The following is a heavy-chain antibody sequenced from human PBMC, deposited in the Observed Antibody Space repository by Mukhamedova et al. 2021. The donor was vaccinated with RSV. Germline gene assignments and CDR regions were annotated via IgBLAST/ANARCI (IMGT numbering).Heavy chain of an antibody. CDR3: ARDSSGVAPFFDY. Sequence: GKGLEWVSLIYSGGSTYYADSVKGRFTISRDNFKYTLSLQMDNLRAEDTAVYYCARDSSGVAPFFDYWGQGILVSVSS. CDR2: IYSGGST. D-gene: IGHD3-10*01. J-gene: IGHJ4*02. V-gene: IGHV3-53*01.